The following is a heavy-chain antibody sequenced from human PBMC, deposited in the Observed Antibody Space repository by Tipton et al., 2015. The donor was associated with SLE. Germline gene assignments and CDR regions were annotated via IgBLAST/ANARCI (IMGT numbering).Heavy chain of an antibody. CDR1: GGSISSGLYH. CDR2: INPSGSS. Sequence: TLSLTCTVSGGSISSGLYHWTWIRQPAGKGLEWIGHINPSGSSNYNPSLKSRVTISVDTSKNQFSLNLNSVTAADTAVYYCARPMAWVVRSENYMDVWGKGTTVIVSS. CDR3: ARPMAWVVRSENYMDV. J-gene: IGHJ6*03. V-gene: IGHV4-61*09. D-gene: IGHD2-15*01.